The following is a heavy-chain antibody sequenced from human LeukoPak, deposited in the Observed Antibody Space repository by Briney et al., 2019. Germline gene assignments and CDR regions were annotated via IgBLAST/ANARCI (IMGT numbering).Heavy chain of an antibody. CDR1: GFTFGAYT. V-gene: IGHV3-21*01. D-gene: IGHD6-6*01. J-gene: IGHJ4*02. CDR3: ARGPNSNWSGLDF. CDR2: IFSRSESI. Sequence: RGSLRLSCAASGFTFGAYTINWVRQAPGKGLEWVSCIFSRSESILYADSVKGRFTVSRDNAKNTLYLQVNNLRAEDTAVYYCARGPNSNWSGLDFWGQGTLLTVSS.